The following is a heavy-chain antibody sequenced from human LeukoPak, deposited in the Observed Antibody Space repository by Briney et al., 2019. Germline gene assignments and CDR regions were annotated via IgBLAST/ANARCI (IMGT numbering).Heavy chain of an antibody. CDR2: IYSGGST. D-gene: IGHD2-15*01. CDR3: ARDSRRILPSD. J-gene: IGHJ4*02. V-gene: IGHV3-66*01. Sequence: PGGSLRLSCAASGFTFNVYNMNWVRQAPGKGLEWVSVIYSGGSTYYADSVKGRFTISRDNSKNTLYLQMNSLRAEDTAVYYCARDSRRILPSDWGQGTLVTVSS. CDR1: GFTFNVYN.